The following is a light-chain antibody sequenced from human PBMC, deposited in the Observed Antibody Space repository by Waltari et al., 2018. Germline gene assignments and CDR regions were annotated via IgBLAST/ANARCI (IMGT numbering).Light chain of an antibody. CDR2: YKSDSDK. Sequence: QAVLTQPSSLSASPGASASLTCTLRSGINVGTYRIYWYQKKPGSPPQYLLRYKSDSDKQQGSGVPSRFSGSKDASANVGLLVISGLQSEDEADYYCMIWHNNAWVFGGGTKLTVL. V-gene: IGLV5-45*03. CDR1: SGINVGTYR. CDR3: MIWHNNAWV. J-gene: IGLJ3*02.